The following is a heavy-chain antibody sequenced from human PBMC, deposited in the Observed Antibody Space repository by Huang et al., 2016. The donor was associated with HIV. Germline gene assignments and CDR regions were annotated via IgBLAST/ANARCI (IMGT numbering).Heavy chain of an antibody. Sequence: QLQLQESGPGLVKPSETLSLTCTVSGGSISSSSYYWGWIRQPPGKGLEWIGSIYHSGTTYYNPSLKRRVTISGDTSRTQCSLKLSSVTAADPAVYYCAAHGRIVGIPAAPLRFDPWGQGTLVTVSS. J-gene: IGHJ5*02. CDR2: IYHSGTT. CDR3: AAHGRIVGIPAAPLRFDP. D-gene: IGHD6-13*01. V-gene: IGHV4-39*01. CDR1: GGSISSSSYY.